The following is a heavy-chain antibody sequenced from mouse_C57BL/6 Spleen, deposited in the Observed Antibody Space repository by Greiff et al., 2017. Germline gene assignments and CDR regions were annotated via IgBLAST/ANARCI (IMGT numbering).Heavy chain of an antibody. D-gene: IGHD4-1*01. CDR1: GFNIKDDY. CDR3: TPTGPYYDAMDY. J-gene: IGHJ4*01. V-gene: IGHV14-4*01. CDR2: IDPENGDT. Sequence: VQLQQSGAELVRPGASVKLSCTASGFNIKDDYMHWVKQRPEQGLEWIGWIDPENGDTEYASKFQGKATITADTSSNTAYLQLSSLTSEDTAVYYCTPTGPYYDAMDYWGQGTSVTVSS.